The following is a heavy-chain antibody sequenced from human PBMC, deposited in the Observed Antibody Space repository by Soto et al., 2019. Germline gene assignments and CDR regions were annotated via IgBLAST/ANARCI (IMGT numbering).Heavy chain of an antibody. Sequence: PGGSLRLSCTGSGFTFGNYGMHWVRQAPGKGLEWVASTSYDGNNKYYADSLKGRFTISRDNSKKMVYLQMTSLGPEDTAVYYCARDRDSGPNHFDFWGQGTVVTVSS. CDR3: ARDRDSGPNHFDF. V-gene: IGHV3-30*03. CDR2: TSYDGNNK. CDR1: GFTFGNYG. J-gene: IGHJ4*02. D-gene: IGHD1-26*01.